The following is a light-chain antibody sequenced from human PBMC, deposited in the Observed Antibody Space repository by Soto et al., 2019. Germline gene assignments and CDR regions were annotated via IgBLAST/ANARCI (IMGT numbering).Light chain of an antibody. CDR2: KAS. CDR3: HQYNDYSWT. V-gene: IGKV1-5*03. Sequence: IQMTQSPCTLSASVGDRVAITCRASHSIGIWLAWYQKKPGKAPRFLIYKASTLQTGVPSRFSGSGSGTEFTLTISSLQPDDFATYYCHQYNDYSWTFGQGTKVEIK. CDR1: HSIGIW. J-gene: IGKJ1*01.